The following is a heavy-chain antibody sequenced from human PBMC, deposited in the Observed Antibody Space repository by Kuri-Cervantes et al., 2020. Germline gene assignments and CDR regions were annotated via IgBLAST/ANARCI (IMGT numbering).Heavy chain of an antibody. V-gene: IGHV1-2*02. J-gene: IGHJ6*02. D-gene: IGHD2-15*01. CDR2: INPNSGGT. CDR1: GYTFTGYY. Sequence: ASVKVSCKASGYTFTGYYMHWVRQAPGQGLEWMGWINPNSGGTNYAQKFQGRVTMTRDTSISTAYMELRSLRSDDTAVYYCASQYCSGGSCPPYYYYGMDVWGQGTTVTVSS. CDR3: ASQYCSGGSCPPYYYYGMDV.